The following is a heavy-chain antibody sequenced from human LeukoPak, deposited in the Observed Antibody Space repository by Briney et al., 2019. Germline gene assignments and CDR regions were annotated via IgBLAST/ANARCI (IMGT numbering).Heavy chain of an antibody. CDR1: GYTFTGYY. D-gene: IGHD6-13*01. CDR2: INPNSGGT. J-gene: IGHJ4*02. CDR3: ARVGVAGIAAANIDY. V-gene: IGHV1-2*02. Sequence: RASVKVSCKASGYTFTGYYMHWVRQAPGQGLEWMGWINPNSGGTNYAQKFQGRVTMTRDTSISTAYMELSRLRSDDTAVYYCARVGVAGIAAANIDYWGQGTLVTVSS.